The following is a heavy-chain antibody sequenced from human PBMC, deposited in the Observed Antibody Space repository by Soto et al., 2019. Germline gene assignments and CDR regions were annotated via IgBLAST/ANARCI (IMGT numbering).Heavy chain of an antibody. D-gene: IGHD3-22*01. CDR2: ISGSGGST. Sequence: PVGSLRLSCAASGFTFSSYAMSWVRQAPGKGLEWVSAISGSGGSTYYADSVKGRFTISRDNSKNTLYLQMNSLRAEDTAVYYCAKTPPRITMIVVVTFDYWGQGTLVTVSS. J-gene: IGHJ4*02. V-gene: IGHV3-23*01. CDR1: GFTFSSYA. CDR3: AKTPPRITMIVVVTFDY.